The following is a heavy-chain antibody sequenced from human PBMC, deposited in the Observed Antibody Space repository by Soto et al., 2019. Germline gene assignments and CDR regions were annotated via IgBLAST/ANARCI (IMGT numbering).Heavy chain of an antibody. CDR2: IYYSGST. CDR3: ARRYGGNFDY. V-gene: IGHV4-59*01. J-gene: IGHJ4*02. Sequence: QVQLQESGPGLVKPSETLSLTCTVSGGSINNYYWSWIRQPPGKGLEWIGYIYYSGSTNYNPSLKSRVTISVDTSKNQFSLKLSSVTAVDTAVYYCARRYGGNFDYWGQGTLVTVSS. CDR1: GGSINNYY. D-gene: IGHD1-26*01.